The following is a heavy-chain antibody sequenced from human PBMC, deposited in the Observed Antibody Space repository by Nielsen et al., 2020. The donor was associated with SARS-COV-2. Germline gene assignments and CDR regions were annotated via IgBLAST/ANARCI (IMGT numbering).Heavy chain of an antibody. J-gene: IGHJ4*02. CDR2: IYYSGST. CDR3: AKDLSVVAAAGPFDY. CDR1: GGSISSGGYY. Sequence: LRLSCTVSGGSISSGGYYWSWIRQHPGKGLEWIGYIYYSGSTYYNPSLKSRVTISVDTSKNQFSLKLSSVTAADTAVYYCAKDLSVVAAAGPFDYWGQGTLVTVSS. D-gene: IGHD6-13*01. V-gene: IGHV4-31*03.